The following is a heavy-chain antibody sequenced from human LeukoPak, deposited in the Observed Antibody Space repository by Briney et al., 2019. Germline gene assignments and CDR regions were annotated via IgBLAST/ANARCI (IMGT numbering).Heavy chain of an antibody. CDR3: ARGRRDGYNLGY. V-gene: IGHV3-53*01. CDR1: GFNVTTNY. D-gene: IGHD5-24*01. Sequence: GGSLRLSCAASGFNVTTNYMSWVRQAPGKGLEWVSVIYSGGTTYYADSVKGRFTISRDTSKNTLSLQMNSLRAEDTAVCYCARGRRDGYNLGYWGQGTLVAVSS. CDR2: IYSGGTT. J-gene: IGHJ4*02.